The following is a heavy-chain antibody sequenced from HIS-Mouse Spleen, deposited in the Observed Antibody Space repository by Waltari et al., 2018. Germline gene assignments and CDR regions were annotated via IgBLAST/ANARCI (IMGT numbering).Heavy chain of an antibody. V-gene: IGHV1-8*01. D-gene: IGHD4-4*01. J-gene: IGHJ4*02. CDR1: GYTFTSYD. CDR3: ARGHDYSNYFDY. Sequence: QVQLVQSGAEVKQPGASVKVSCTASGYTFTSYDLHSVRQATGQGLEWMGWMNPNSGNTGYAQKFQGRVTMTRNTYISTAYMELSSLRSEDTAVYYCARGHDYSNYFDYWGQGTLVTVSS. CDR2: MNPNSGNT.